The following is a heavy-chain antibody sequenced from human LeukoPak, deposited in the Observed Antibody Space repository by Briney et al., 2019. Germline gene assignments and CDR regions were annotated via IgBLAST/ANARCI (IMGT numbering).Heavy chain of an antibody. CDR3: ARELHTYYYGSGSYYPAFDY. CDR1: GYTFPGYY. CDR2: INPNSGGT. Sequence: GASVKVSCKASGYTFPGYYMHWVRQAPGQGLEWMGWINPNSGGTNYAQKFQGRVTMTRDTSISTAYMELSRLRSDDTAVYYCARELHTYYYGSGSYYPAFDYWGQGTLVTVSS. J-gene: IGHJ4*02. V-gene: IGHV1-2*02. D-gene: IGHD3-10*01.